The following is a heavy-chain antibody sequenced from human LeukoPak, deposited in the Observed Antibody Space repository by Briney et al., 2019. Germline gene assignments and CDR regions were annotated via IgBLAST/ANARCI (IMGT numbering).Heavy chain of an antibody. D-gene: IGHD3-22*01. Sequence: PGGSLRLSCAASGFTFSSYAMSWVRQAPGKGLEWVAVISYDGSNKYYADSVKGRFTISRDNSKNTLYLQMTSLRAEDTAVYFCARDLTSRQMIVVGLGYWGQGTLVTVSS. CDR2: ISYDGSNK. CDR1: GFTFSSYA. CDR3: ARDLTSRQMIVVGLGY. J-gene: IGHJ4*02. V-gene: IGHV3-30*04.